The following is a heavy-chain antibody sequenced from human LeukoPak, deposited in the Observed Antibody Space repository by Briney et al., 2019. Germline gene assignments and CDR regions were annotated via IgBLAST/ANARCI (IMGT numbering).Heavy chain of an antibody. D-gene: IGHD1-14*01. CDR2: ISYDGSNK. CDR1: GFTFSSYA. CDR3: ASINQFDY. J-gene: IGHJ4*02. V-gene: IGHV3-30*04. Sequence: GRSLRLSCAASGFTFSSYAMHWVRQAPGKGLEWVAVISYDGSNKYYADSVKGRFTISRDNSKNTLYLQMNSLRAEDTAVYYCASINQFDYWGQGTLVTVSS.